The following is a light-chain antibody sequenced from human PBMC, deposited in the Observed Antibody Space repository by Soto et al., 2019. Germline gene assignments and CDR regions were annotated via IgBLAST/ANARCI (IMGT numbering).Light chain of an antibody. Sequence: EIVLTQSPATLSFSPGDGATLSCSASQDIYTALAWYQQRPGQAPRLLIYDASTRPTGIPARFRGGGSGTDFTLTISSLEPEDFAIYYCQQRSNWPWTFGQGTKVEIK. CDR2: DAS. CDR3: QQRSNWPWT. J-gene: IGKJ1*01. V-gene: IGKV3D-11*01. CDR1: QDIYTA.